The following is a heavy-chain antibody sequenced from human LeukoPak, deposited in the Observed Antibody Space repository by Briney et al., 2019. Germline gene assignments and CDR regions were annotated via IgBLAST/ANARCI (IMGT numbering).Heavy chain of an antibody. Sequence: SETLSLTCTVSGGSISSSPYYWGWIRQPPGKGLEWIGSIYYSGTTHYSPSLESRVTISVDTSKNQFSLKLTSVTAADTAVYYCARGPYKYDGSGAFDIWGQGTMVTVSS. J-gene: IGHJ3*02. V-gene: IGHV4-39*07. CDR2: IYYSGTT. D-gene: IGHD3-22*01. CDR3: ARGPYKYDGSGAFDI. CDR1: GGSISSSPYY.